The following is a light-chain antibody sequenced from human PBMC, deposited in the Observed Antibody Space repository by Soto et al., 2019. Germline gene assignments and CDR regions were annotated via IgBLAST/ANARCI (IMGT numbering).Light chain of an antibody. J-gene: IGKJ1*01. Sequence: EIVLTQSPASLSVSPGERVTLSCRAGQGVTTHFAWYQPKPGQDPRLLIYGAYNRATGIPDRLSVSGSGTDFTLTISRLEPEDFAVYYCQQYGSSGTFGQGTKVDIK. CDR3: QQYGSSGT. V-gene: IGKV3-20*01. CDR1: QGVTTH. CDR2: GAY.